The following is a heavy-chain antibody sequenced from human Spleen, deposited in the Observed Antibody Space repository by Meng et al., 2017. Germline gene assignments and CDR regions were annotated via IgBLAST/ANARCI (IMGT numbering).Heavy chain of an antibody. CDR2: INTDASIT. D-gene: IGHD3-9*01. CDR1: RFTLSSYN. J-gene: IGHJ4*02. CDR3: ARDADWVIFDH. V-gene: IGHV3-74*03. Sequence: GGSLRLSCAASRFTLSSYNMHWVRQTPGEGLVWVSRINTDASITTYADSVKGRFTISRDDAKNTVYLQMNSLRAEDTAVYYCARDADWVIFDHWGQGALVTVSS.